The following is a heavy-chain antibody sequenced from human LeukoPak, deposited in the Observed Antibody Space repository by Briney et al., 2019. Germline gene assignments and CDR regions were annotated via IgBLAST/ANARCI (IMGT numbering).Heavy chain of an antibody. CDR1: GFTVSSNH. CDR3: ARDHGWFDP. J-gene: IGHJ5*02. CDR2: IYSSGST. Sequence: GGSLRLSCAASGFTVSSNHMSWVRQAPGKGLEWVSVIYSSGSTYYAASVKGRFNISRDNSKNTLYLQMNSLRAEDTAVYYCARDHGWFDPWGQGTLVTVSS. V-gene: IGHV3-53*01.